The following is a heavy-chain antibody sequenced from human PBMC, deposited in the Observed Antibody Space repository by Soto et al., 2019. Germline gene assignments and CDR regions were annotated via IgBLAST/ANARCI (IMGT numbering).Heavy chain of an antibody. V-gene: IGHV3-53*04. Sequence: GGSLRLSCAASGFTVSSNYMSWVRQAPGKGLEWVSVIYSGGSTYYADSVKGRFTISRHNSKNTLYLQMNSLRAEDTAVYYRARDNRAVAAYDAFDIWGQGTMVTVSS. CDR3: ARDNRAVAAYDAFDI. J-gene: IGHJ3*02. CDR1: GFTVSSNY. D-gene: IGHD6-19*01. CDR2: IYSGGST.